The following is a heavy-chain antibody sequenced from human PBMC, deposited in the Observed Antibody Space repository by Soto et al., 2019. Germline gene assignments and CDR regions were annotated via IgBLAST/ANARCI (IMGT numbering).Heavy chain of an antibody. J-gene: IGHJ4*02. CDR3: TTLQIYGDSGY. CDR1: GGTFSSYT. V-gene: IGHV1-69*02. Sequence: QVQLVQSGAEVKKPGSSVKVSCKASGGTFSSYTISWVRQAPGQGLEWMGRIIPILGIANYAQKFQGRVTITADKSTSTAYMELSSLRSEDTAVYYCTTLQIYGDSGYWGQGTLVTVSS. CDR2: IIPILGIA. D-gene: IGHD4-17*01.